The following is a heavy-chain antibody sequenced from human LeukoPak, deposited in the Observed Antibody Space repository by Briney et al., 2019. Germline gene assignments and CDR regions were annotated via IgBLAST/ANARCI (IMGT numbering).Heavy chain of an antibody. Sequence: HPGGSLRLSCAASGFTFSNYWMSWVRQAPGKGLEWVANIKQDGSEKYYVDSVKGRFTISRGNAKKSLYLQMNSLRAEDTAVYYCARDLYGPFDYWGQGTLVTVSS. V-gene: IGHV3-7*01. CDR1: GFTFSNYW. CDR2: IKQDGSEK. CDR3: ARDLYGPFDY. D-gene: IGHD2-8*01. J-gene: IGHJ4*02.